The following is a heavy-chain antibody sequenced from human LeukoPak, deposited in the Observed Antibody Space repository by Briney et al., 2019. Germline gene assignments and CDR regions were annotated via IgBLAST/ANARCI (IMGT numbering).Heavy chain of an antibody. J-gene: IGHJ4*02. V-gene: IGHV3-30*18. CDR3: AKEGYSASGSFDY. CDR2: ISYDGRNK. Sequence: GGSLRLSCAASGFTFRSYGMHWVRQAPGKGLEWVAVISYDGRNKYYGDSVKGRFTISRDSAKNTVYLQMNSLRAEDTAVYYCAKEGYSASGSFDYWGQGTLVTVSS. D-gene: IGHD3-10*01. CDR1: GFTFRSYG.